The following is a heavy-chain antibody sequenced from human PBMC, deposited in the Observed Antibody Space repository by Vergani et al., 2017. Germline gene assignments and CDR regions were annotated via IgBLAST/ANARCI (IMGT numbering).Heavy chain of an antibody. CDR3: ARGDYGILTGYRY. Sequence: QVQVVQSGAEVKKSGASVKVSCKTSGYTFSNNYMHWVRQAPGQGLEWMGIINPSGGHTNYAQKFQGRVTMTRHTSTSTVYMELSSLRSEDTAIYYCARGDYGILTGYRYWGQGTLVTVSA. V-gene: IGHV1-46*03. CDR2: INPSGGHT. CDR1: GYTFSNNY. D-gene: IGHD3-9*01. J-gene: IGHJ4*02.